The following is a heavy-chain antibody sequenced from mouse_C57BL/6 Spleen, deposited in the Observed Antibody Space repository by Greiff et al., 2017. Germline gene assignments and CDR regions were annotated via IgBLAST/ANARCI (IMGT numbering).Heavy chain of an antibody. CDR3: ARERSNYVRAMDY. J-gene: IGHJ4*01. V-gene: IGHV1-80*01. D-gene: IGHD2-5*01. CDR1: GYAFSSYW. Sequence: VKLMESGAELVKPGASVKISCKASGYAFSSYWMNWVKQRPGKGLEWIGQIYPGDGDTNYNGKFKGKATLTADKSSSTAYMQLSSLTSEDSAVYFCARERSNYVRAMDYWGQGTSVTVSS. CDR2: IYPGDGDT.